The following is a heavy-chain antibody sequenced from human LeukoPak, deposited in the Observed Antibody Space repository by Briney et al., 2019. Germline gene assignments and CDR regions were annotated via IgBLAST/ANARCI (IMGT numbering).Heavy chain of an antibody. J-gene: IGHJ5*02. V-gene: IGHV3-23*01. Sequence: GGSLRLSCAASGFTFSNYGMSWVRQAPGKGLEWVSGISGSSGSTYYADSVKGRFTISRDNSKNTLYLEMNSLKAEDAALYYCAKDCYGSGSPRWFDPWGQGTLVTVSS. CDR3: AKDCYGSGSPRWFDP. CDR1: GFTFSNYG. CDR2: ISGSSGST. D-gene: IGHD3-10*01.